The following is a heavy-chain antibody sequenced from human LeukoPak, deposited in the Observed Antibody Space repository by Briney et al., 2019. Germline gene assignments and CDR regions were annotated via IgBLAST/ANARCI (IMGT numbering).Heavy chain of an antibody. CDR3: ASGAAYMGDY. V-gene: IGHV6-1*01. Sequence: SQTLSLTCAISGVSVSSNSAAWNWIRQSPSRGLEWLGRTYYRSKWYNDYAVSVKSRITINTDTSKNQFSLHLNSVTPEDTAVYYCASGAAYMGDYWGQGTLVIVSS. CDR1: GVSVSSNSAA. J-gene: IGHJ4*02. CDR2: TYYRSKWYN. D-gene: IGHD3-16*01.